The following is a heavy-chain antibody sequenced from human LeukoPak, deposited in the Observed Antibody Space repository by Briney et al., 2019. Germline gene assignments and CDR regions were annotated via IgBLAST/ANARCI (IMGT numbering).Heavy chain of an antibody. CDR3: ARAQWTAFDYYYYMDV. Sequence: GGSLRLSCAVSGFTFSRYWMTWVRQAPGKGLEWVANIKVDGSEKYYVDAVKGRFTISRDNAKDSLYLQMNGLRAEDTAIYYCARAQWTAFDYYYYMDVWGKGTTVTVSS. CDR1: GFTFSRYW. J-gene: IGHJ6*03. CDR2: IKVDGSEK. D-gene: IGHD3/OR15-3a*01. V-gene: IGHV3-7*01.